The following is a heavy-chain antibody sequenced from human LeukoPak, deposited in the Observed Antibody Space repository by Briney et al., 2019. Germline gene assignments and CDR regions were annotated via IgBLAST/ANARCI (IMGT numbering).Heavy chain of an antibody. CDR2: MNPNSGNT. Sequence: ASVKVSCKTSGYTFTSYDINWVRQATGQGLEWMGYMNPNSGNTGYAQKFQGRVTMTRDTSINTAYLELSSLRSDDTAVYYCARSGDGNWFDPWGQGTLVTVSS. D-gene: IGHD4-17*01. V-gene: IGHV1-8*01. CDR3: ARSGDGNWFDP. J-gene: IGHJ5*02. CDR1: GYTFTSYD.